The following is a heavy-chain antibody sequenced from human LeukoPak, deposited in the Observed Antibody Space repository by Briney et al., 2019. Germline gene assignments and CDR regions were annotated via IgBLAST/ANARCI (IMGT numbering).Heavy chain of an antibody. V-gene: IGHV4-59*08. CDR2: IYYSGST. CDR3: ARLRQKFDP. CDR1: GGSISNYY. Sequence: PSETLSLTCTVSGGSISNYYWSWLRQPPGKGLEWIGYIYYSGSTNYNPSLKSRVTISVDTSKNQFSLKLISVTAADTAVYYCARLRQKFDPWGQGTLVTVSS. J-gene: IGHJ5*02.